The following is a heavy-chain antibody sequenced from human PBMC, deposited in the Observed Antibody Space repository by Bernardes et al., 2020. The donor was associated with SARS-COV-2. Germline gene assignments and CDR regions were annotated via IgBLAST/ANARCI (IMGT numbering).Heavy chain of an antibody. Sequence: ASVKVSCKASGYTFTGYYMHWVRQAPGQGLEWMGWINPNSGGTNYAQKFQGRVTMTRDTSITTAYMELISLRSDDTAVYYCATSADYGDYPWCYFDYWGQGTLVTVSS. V-gene: IGHV1-2*02. J-gene: IGHJ4*02. CDR3: ATSADYGDYPWCYFDY. D-gene: IGHD4-17*01. CDR1: GYTFTGYY. CDR2: INPNSGGT.